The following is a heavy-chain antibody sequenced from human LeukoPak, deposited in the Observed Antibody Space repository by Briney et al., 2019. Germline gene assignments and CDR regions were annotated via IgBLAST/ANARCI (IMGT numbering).Heavy chain of an antibody. CDR3: AKVQLGIGVDY. V-gene: IGHV3-74*01. CDR2: INSDGRSA. J-gene: IGHJ4*02. Sequence: GGSLRLSCAASGFTFSSYWMHWVRQAPGKGLVWVARINSDGRSASYADSVKGRFTISRDDSKNTLYLQMNSLRAEDTAVYYCAKVQLGIGVDYWGQGTLVTVSS. CDR1: GFTFSSYW. D-gene: IGHD7-27*01.